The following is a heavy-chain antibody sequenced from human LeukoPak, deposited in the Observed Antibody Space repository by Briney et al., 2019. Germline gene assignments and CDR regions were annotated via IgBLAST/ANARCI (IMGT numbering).Heavy chain of an antibody. J-gene: IGHJ4*02. D-gene: IGHD5-24*01. CDR2: IYYSGST. CDR3: ARRRDGYNAGFDY. V-gene: IGHV4-59*01. Sequence: SETLSLTCTVSGGSISSYYWSWIRQPPGKGLEWIGYIYYSGSTNYNPSLKSRVTIPVDTSKNQFSLKLSSVTAADTAVYYCARRRDGYNAGFDYWGQGTLVTVSS. CDR1: GGSISSYY.